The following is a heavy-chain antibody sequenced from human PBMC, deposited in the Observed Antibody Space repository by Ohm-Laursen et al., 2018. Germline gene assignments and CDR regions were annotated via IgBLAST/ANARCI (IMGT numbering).Heavy chain of an antibody. Sequence: SLRLSCTASGFIFSSYEMNWVRQAPGKGLEWVSHISSSATSIFYAGSVKGQFTISRDNAKNSLYLQMGSLRVEDTAVYYCAKIHDSGYYYYSMDVWGQGTTVTVSS. J-gene: IGHJ6*02. D-gene: IGHD3-3*01. CDR2: ISSSATSI. V-gene: IGHV3-48*03. CDR1: GFIFSSYE. CDR3: AKIHDSGYYYYSMDV.